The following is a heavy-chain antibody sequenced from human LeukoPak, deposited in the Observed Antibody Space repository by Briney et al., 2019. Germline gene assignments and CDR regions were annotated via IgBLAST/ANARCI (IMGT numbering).Heavy chain of an antibody. J-gene: IGHJ4*02. CDR3: TTIDMIVVVITH. CDR2: IKSKTDGGTT. CDR1: GFTLSASW. Sequence: GGSLRLSCVASGFTLSASWVHWVRQAPGKGLEWVGRIKSKTDGGTTDYAAPVKGRFTISRDDSKNTLYLQVNSLKTEDTAVYYCTTIDMIVVVITHWGQGTLVTVSS. V-gene: IGHV3-15*01. D-gene: IGHD3-22*01.